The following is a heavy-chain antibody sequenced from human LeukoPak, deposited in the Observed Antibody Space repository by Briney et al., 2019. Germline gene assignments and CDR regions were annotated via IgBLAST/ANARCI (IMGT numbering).Heavy chain of an antibody. CDR1: GFIFSSYA. CDR2: ISGSGGRT. D-gene: IGHD5-12*01. CDR3: AKEGRWLQSRAFDI. Sequence: GGSLRLSCAASGFIFSSYAMSWVRQAPGKGLEWVSVISGSGGRTYYADSVKGRFTISRDNSKNTLYLQLNSLRAEDTAVYYCAKEGRWLQSRAFDIWGQGTMVTVSS. V-gene: IGHV3-23*01. J-gene: IGHJ3*02.